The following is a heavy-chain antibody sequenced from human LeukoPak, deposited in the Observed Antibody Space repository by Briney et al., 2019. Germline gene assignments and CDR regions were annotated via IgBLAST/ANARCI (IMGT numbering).Heavy chain of an antibody. CDR2: INLRGDAT. Sequence: ASVKVPCKASGYSSTYVFTTYPIHWVRQAPGQGLEWLGMINLRGDATIYAQKFQGRVTMTSDSSTTTVYMELSSLKSEDTGLYYCARKWSSRDWFDPWGQGTLVTVSS. J-gene: IGHJ5*02. D-gene: IGHD2-8*01. V-gene: IGHV1-46*01. CDR1: GYSSTYVFTTYP. CDR3: ARKWSSRDWFDP.